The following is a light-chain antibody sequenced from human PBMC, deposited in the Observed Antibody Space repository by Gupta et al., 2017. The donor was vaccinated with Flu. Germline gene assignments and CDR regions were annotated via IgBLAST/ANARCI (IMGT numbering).Light chain of an antibody. J-gene: IGLJ3*02. Sequence: HSALTQPASASASPGQSIAISCPAPRSDIGGYDYVSWYQQPPGTAPELMIFAVSRRPSGIPDRFSGSKPGNTASLAIYGLLAEDEADYHCRAYNNSKTGGVFGGGTKLTVL. V-gene: IGLV2-14*01. CDR2: AVS. CDR1: RSDIGGYDY. CDR3: RAYNNSKTGGV.